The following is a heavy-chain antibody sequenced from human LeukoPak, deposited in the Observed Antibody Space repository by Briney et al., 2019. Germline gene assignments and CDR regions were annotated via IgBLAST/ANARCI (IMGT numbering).Heavy chain of an antibody. J-gene: IGHJ4*02. CDR1: GGSISTYY. CDR3: ARSLRRDGYNDY. Sequence: SETLSLTCTVSGGSISTYYWSWIRQPPRKGLEWIGYIYYSGSTSGSTNYNPSLRSRVTISVDTSKSQFSLKLSSVTAADTAVYYCARSLRRDGYNDYWGQGTLVTVSS. D-gene: IGHD5-24*01. CDR2: IYYSGSTSGST. V-gene: IGHV4-59*01.